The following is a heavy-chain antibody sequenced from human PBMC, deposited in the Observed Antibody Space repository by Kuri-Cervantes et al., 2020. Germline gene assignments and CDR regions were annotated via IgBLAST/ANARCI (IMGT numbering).Heavy chain of an antibody. J-gene: IGHJ3*02. CDR2: ISWNSGSI. CDR1: GFIFDEYA. CDR3: AKDQNHKSSRGRNDAFDI. V-gene: IGHV3-9*01. Sequence: GGSLSLSCVASGFIFDEYATHCVRQAQGKGLGWVSGISWNSGSIGYADSVKGRFTISRDNAKNSLYLQMNSLRAEDTALYYCAKDQNHKSSRGRNDAFDIWGQGTMVTVSS. D-gene: IGHD6-19*01.